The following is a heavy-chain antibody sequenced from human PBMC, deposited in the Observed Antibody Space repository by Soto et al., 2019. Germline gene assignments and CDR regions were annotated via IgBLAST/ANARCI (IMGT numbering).Heavy chain of an antibody. CDR1: GFTFGDYA. CDR2: IRSKAYGGTT. D-gene: IGHD2-2*01. Sequence: EVQLVESGGGLVQPGRSLRLSCTASGFTFGDYAMSWFRQAPGKGLEWVGFIRSKAYGGTTEYAASVTGRFTISRDDSKSIAYLQMNSLKTEDTAVYYCTRGFLGWIVVVPAVIDYWGQGTLVTVSS. CDR3: TRGFLGWIVVVPAVIDY. J-gene: IGHJ4*02. V-gene: IGHV3-49*03.